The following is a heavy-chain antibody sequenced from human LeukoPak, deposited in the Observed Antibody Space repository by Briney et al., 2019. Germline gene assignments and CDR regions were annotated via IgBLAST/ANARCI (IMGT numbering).Heavy chain of an antibody. CDR2: ISYDGSNK. V-gene: IGHV3-30*03. CDR3: AIDIRVRGDDFNY. Sequence: GGSLRLSCAASGFTFSSYGMHWVRQASGKGLEWVALISYDGSNKYYADSVKGRFTISRDNSKNTLYLQMGSLRAEDTAVYYCAIDIRVRGDDFNYWGQGTLVTVSS. CDR1: GFTFSSYG. D-gene: IGHD3-10*01. J-gene: IGHJ4*02.